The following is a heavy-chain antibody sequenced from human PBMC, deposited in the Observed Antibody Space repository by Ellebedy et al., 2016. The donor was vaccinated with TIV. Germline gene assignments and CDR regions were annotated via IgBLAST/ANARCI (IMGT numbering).Heavy chain of an antibody. CDR3: TRQMAAIGGGFDP. V-gene: IGHV1-3*01. Sequence: AASVKVSCKASGYAFINYAIHWVRQAPGQRPEWMGWISGGNDNRQYLGKLQGRVTMTKDTSASTAYMELRSLRSEDTAVYYCTRQMAAIGGGFDPWGQGTLVTVSS. CDR1: GYAFINYA. D-gene: IGHD5-24*01. CDR2: ISGGNDNR. J-gene: IGHJ5*02.